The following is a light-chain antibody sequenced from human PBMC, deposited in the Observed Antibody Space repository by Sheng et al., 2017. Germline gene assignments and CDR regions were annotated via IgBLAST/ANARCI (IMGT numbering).Light chain of an antibody. V-gene: IGLV3-1*01. Sequence: SYEMTQPPSVSVSPGQTASITCSGEKLVNKYVCWYQQKPGQSSVLVIYEDIKRPTGIPERFSGSNSGNTATLTISRTQAVDEADYYCQAWDSSTAVFGGGTKLTVL. CDR2: EDI. CDR3: QAWDSSTAV. CDR1: KLVNKY. J-gene: IGLJ3*02.